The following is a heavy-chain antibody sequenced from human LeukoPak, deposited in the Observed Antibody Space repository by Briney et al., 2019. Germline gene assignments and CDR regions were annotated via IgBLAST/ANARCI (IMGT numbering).Heavy chain of an antibody. CDR1: GFTFSDHY. J-gene: IGHJ4*02. Sequence: GGSLRLSCAASGFTFSDHYMSWVRQAPGKGLESVSVIYSGGSTYYADSVRGRFIISRDNSKNTLYLQMNSLRVEDTAVYYCARVGGHWGQGTLVTVSS. V-gene: IGHV3-53*01. D-gene: IGHD3-10*01. CDR3: ARVGGH. CDR2: IYSGGST.